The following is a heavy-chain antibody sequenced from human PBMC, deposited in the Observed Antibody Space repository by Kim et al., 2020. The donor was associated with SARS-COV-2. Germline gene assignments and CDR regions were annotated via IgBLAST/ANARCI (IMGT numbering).Heavy chain of an antibody. J-gene: IGHJ5*02. CDR1: GGSISSYY. Sequence: SETLSLTCTVSGGSISSYYWSWIRQPPGKGLEWIGYIYYSGSTNYNPSLKSRVTISVDTSKNQFSLKLSSVTAADTAVYYCARDARYRHGSSSWYGRVGGYNWFDPWGQGTLVTVSS. D-gene: IGHD6-13*01. V-gene: IGHV4-59*01. CDR2: IYYSGST. CDR3: ARDARYRHGSSSWYGRVGGYNWFDP.